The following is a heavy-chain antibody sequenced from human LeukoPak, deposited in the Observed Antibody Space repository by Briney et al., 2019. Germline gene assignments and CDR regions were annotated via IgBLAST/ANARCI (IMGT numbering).Heavy chain of an antibody. CDR2: IYYSGST. J-gene: IGHJ4*02. CDR1: GGSVSSGSYY. D-gene: IGHD6-13*01. CDR3: AREEAAAGTIGY. V-gene: IGHV4-61*01. Sequence: SETLSLTCTVSGGSVSSGSYYWSWIRQPPGKGLEWIGYIYYSGSTIYNPSLKSRVTISVDTSKNQFSLKLSSVTAADTAVYYCAREEAAAGTIGYWGQGTLVTVSS.